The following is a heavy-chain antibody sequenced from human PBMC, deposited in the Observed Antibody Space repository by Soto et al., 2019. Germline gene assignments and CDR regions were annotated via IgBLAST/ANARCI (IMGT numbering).Heavy chain of an antibody. CDR2: IYYSGST. V-gene: IGHV4-31*03. Sequence: SETLSLTCTVSGGSISSGGYYWSWIRQHPGKGLEWIGYIYYSGSTYYNPSLKSRVTISVDTSKNQFSLKLSSVTAADTAVYYCARDDYGDPTSYYYYMDVWGKGTTVTV. D-gene: IGHD4-17*01. CDR3: ARDDYGDPTSYYYYMDV. CDR1: GGSISSGGYY. J-gene: IGHJ6*03.